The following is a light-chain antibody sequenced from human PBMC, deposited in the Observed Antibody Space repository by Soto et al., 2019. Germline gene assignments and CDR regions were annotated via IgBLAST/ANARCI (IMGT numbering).Light chain of an antibody. V-gene: IGLV2-8*01. CDR1: SSDVGGYDY. CDR2: EVT. J-gene: IGLJ1*01. Sequence: QSVLTQPPSASGSPGQSVIISCTGTSSDVGGYDYVSWYQQHPGKAPKLMIYEVTIRPSGVSDRFSGSKSGNTASLTVSGLQAEDEADYYCQSYDSSLSGYVFGTGTKVTVL. CDR3: QSYDSSLSGYV.